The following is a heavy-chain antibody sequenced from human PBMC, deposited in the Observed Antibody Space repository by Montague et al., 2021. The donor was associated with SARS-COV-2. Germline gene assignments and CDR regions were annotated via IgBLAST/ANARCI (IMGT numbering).Heavy chain of an antibody. CDR2: IYYSGST. CDR1: GGSISSSSYY. D-gene: IGHD6-13*01. V-gene: IGHV4-39*01. Sequence: SETLSLTCTVSGGSISSSSYYWGWIRQPPGKGLERIGSIYYSGSTYYNPSLKSRVTISVDTSKNQFSLKLSSVTAADTAVYYCAGRGVRYSSSWYSYWFDPWGQGTLVTVSS. CDR3: AGRGVRYSSSWYSYWFDP. J-gene: IGHJ5*02.